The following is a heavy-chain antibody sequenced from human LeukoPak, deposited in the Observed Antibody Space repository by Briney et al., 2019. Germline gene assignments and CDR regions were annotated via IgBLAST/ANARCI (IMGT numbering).Heavy chain of an antibody. D-gene: IGHD3-22*01. V-gene: IGHV4-59*05. CDR1: GGSISSYY. Sequence: SETLSLTCTVSGGSISSYYWSWIRQPPGKGLEWIGSIYYSGSTYYNPSLKSRVTISVDTSKNQFSLKLSSVTAADTAVYYCARGYRTYYDSSGYYDDFFDYWGQGTLVTVSS. J-gene: IGHJ4*02. CDR2: IYYSGST. CDR3: ARGYRTYYDSSGYYDDFFDY.